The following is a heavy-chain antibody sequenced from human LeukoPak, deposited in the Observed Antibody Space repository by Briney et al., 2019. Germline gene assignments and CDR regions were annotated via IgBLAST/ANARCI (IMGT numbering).Heavy chain of an antibody. CDR3: AREIVVVAARRGGWFDP. J-gene: IGHJ5*02. CDR2: IYYSGST. D-gene: IGHD2-15*01. V-gene: IGHV4-39*01. CDR1: GDSISSGSYY. Sequence: SETLSLTCTVSGDSISSGSYYWGWIRQPPGKGLEWIGSIYYSGSTYYNPSLKSRVTISVDTSKNQFSLKLSSLTAADTAVYYCAREIVVVAARRGGWFDPWGQGTLVTVSS.